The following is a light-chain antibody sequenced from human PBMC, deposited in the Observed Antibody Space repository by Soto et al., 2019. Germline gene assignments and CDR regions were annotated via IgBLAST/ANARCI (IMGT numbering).Light chain of an antibody. J-gene: IGKJ1*01. V-gene: IGKV3-20*01. CDR1: QSISSPY. Sequence: EIEMIQSPGPLSLSPGERATLSCRASQSISSPYLAWYQQKPGQAPRLLIDGASRRATGIPDRFSGSGSGTDFTLTISRLEPEDFAVYYCQQYDSWTFGQGTKVDIK. CDR2: GAS. CDR3: QQYDSWT.